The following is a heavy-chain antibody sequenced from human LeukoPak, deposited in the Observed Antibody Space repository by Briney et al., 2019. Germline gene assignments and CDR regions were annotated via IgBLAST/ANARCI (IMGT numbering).Heavy chain of an antibody. Sequence: GGSLRLSCAASGFTFSSYWMSWVRQAPGKGLEWVANIKQDGSEKYYVDSVKGRFTISRDNAKNSLYLQMNSLRAEDTAVYYCARDFAVDGAPRDYWGQGTLVTVSS. CDR1: GFTFSSYW. V-gene: IGHV3-7*01. J-gene: IGHJ4*02. D-gene: IGHD3-16*01. CDR3: ARDFAVDGAPRDY. CDR2: IKQDGSEK.